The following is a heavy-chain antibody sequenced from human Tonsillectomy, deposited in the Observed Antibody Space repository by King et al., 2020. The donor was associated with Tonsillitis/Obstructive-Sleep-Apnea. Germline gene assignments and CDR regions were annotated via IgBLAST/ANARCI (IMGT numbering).Heavy chain of an antibody. D-gene: IGHD6-13*01. J-gene: IGHJ4*02. CDR3: SRGAGKATAGTGGFDY. V-gene: IGHV4-4*07. CDR1: GGSISSSY. Sequence: QLQETGPGLVKPSETLSLTCTVSGGSISSSYWSWIRQPAGKRLEWIGRIYTSGSTNYNPSLKSRVTMSVDTSKNHFSLRLSSVTAADTAVYYCSRGAGKATAGTGGFDYWGQGTLVTVPS. CDR2: IYTSGST.